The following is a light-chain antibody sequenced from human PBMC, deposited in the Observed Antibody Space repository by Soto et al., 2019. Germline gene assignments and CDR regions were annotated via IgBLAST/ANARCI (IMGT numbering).Light chain of an antibody. CDR2: EVS. CDR1: SSDVGGYNY. CDR3: SSYAGSNNFVV. J-gene: IGLJ2*01. Sequence: QSVLTQPPSASGSPGQSVTISCTGTSSDVGGYNYVSWYQQHPGKAPKLMIYEVSKRPSVVPDRFSGSKSGNTASLSVSGLQGEDEADYYCSSYAGSNNFVVFGGGTKLTVL. V-gene: IGLV2-8*01.